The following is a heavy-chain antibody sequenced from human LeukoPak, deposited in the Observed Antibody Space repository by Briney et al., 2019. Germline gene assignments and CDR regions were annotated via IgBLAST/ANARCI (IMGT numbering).Heavy chain of an antibody. J-gene: IGHJ5*02. CDR1: GGSISGYY. Sequence: SETLSLTCTVSGGSISGYYWNWIRQPPGKGLEWIGYIYYSGSTNYNPSLKSRVTISVDTSKNQFSLKLSSVTAADTAVYYCASFIAVAGAGFDPWGQGTLVTVSS. CDR3: ASFIAVAGAGFDP. CDR2: IYYSGST. D-gene: IGHD6-19*01. V-gene: IGHV4-59*01.